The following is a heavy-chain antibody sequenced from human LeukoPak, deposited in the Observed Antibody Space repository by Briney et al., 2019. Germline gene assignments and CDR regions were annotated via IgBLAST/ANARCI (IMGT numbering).Heavy chain of an antibody. CDR3: ARSPETYYDFWSGYPDY. V-gene: IGHV1-69*04. Sequence: SVKVSCKASGGTFSSYAISWVRQAPGQGLEWMGRIIPILGIANYAQKFQGRATITADKSTSTAYMELSSLRSEDTAVYYCARSPETYYDFWSGYPDYWGQGTLVTVSS. CDR1: GGTFSSYA. J-gene: IGHJ4*02. D-gene: IGHD3-3*01. CDR2: IIPILGIA.